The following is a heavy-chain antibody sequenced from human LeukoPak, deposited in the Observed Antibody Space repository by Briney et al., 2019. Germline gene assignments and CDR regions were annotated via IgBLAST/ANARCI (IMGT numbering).Heavy chain of an antibody. V-gene: IGHV4-34*01. CDR1: GGSFSGYY. Sequence: SETLSLTCAVYGGSFSGYYWSWIRQPLGKGLEWIGEINHSGSTNYNPSLKSRVTISVDTSKNQFSLKLSSVTAADTAVYYCASQHQYSSGWYWYAFDIWGQGTMVTVSS. CDR3: ASQHQYSSGWYWYAFDI. D-gene: IGHD6-19*01. J-gene: IGHJ3*02. CDR2: INHSGST.